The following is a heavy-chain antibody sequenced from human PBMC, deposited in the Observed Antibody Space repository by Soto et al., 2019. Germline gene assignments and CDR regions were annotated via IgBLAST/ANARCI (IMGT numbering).Heavy chain of an antibody. CDR1: GYSFTSYW. CDR3: AGFTYYYDSSGNAFDI. Sequence: GESLKISCKGSGYSFTSYWIGWVRQMPGKGLGWMGIIYPGDSDTRYSPSFQGQVTISADKSISTAYLQWSSLKASDTAMYYCAGFTYYYDSSGNAFDIWGQGTMVAVSS. D-gene: IGHD3-22*01. CDR2: IYPGDSDT. J-gene: IGHJ3*02. V-gene: IGHV5-51*01.